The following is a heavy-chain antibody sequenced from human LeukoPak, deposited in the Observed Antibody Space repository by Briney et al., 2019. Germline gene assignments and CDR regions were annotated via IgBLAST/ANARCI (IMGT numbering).Heavy chain of an antibody. CDR1: GFTFSSYA. Sequence: PGRSLRLSCAASGFTFSSYAMHWVRQAPGKGLEWVAVISYDGSNKYYADSVKGRFTISRDNSKNTLYLQMNSLRAEDTAVYYCAKVALYDILTGYIPSCFDYWGRGTLVTVSS. V-gene: IGHV3-30-3*01. CDR2: ISYDGSNK. J-gene: IGHJ4*02. D-gene: IGHD3-9*01. CDR3: AKVALYDILTGYIPSCFDY.